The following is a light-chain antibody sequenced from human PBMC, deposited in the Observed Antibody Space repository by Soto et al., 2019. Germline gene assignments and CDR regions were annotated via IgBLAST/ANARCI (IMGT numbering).Light chain of an antibody. V-gene: IGKV1-6*01. CDR1: EGSGSN. J-gene: IGKJ1*01. CDR2: AAS. Sequence: IPSTLPHNSLTPSLGHPVTIPCRAREGSGSNLAWYQQKPGQPPRLLIYAASTIPSGIPSRFSGSGSGTEFTLTISSLQPEDFAVYYCQQYSNFQYMFGQGTKVDIK. CDR3: QQYSNFQYM.